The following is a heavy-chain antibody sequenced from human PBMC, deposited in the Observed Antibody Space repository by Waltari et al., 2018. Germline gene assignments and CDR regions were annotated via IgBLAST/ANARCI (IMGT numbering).Heavy chain of an antibody. CDR3: ARDSEYSSDWSQVGAFEI. CDR2: IISIFGTA. V-gene: IGHV1-69*05. CDR1: GGTFSSYA. D-gene: IGHD6-19*01. Sequence: QVQLVQSGAEVKKPGSSVKVSCKASGGTFSSYAISWVRQAPGQGLEWMGGIISIFGTAKNEQKFQGRITNTSDETRGTAYMELSNLRSEDTAVYYCARDSEYSSDWSQVGAFEIWGQGTMVTVSS. J-gene: IGHJ3*02.